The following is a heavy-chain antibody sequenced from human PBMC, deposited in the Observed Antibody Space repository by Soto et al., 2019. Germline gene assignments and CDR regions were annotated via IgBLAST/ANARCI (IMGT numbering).Heavy chain of an antibody. CDR2: INPNSGGT. V-gene: IGHV1-2*04. CDR1: GYTFTGYY. CDR3: ARGVGATQSDFDY. D-gene: IGHD1-26*01. J-gene: IGHJ4*02. Sequence: VSCKPSGYTFTGYYMHWVRQTPGQGLEWMGWINPNSGGTNYAQKFQGWVTMTRDTSISTAYMELSRLRSDDTAVYYCARGVGATQSDFDYWGQGTLVTVSS.